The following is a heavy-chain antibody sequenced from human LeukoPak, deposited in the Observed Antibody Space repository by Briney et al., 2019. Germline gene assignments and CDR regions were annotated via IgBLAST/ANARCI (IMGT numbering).Heavy chain of an antibody. CDR3: ARDCSGGSCYSD. V-gene: IGHV4-4*02. CDR1: GGSVSSSNW. J-gene: IGHJ4*02. D-gene: IGHD2-15*01. CDR2: IYHSGST. Sequence: SETLSLTCAVSGGSVSSSNWWSWVRQPPGKGLEWIGEIYHSGSTNYNPSLKSRVTISVDKSKNQFSLKLSSVTAADTAVYYCARDCSGGSCYSDWGQGTLVTVSS.